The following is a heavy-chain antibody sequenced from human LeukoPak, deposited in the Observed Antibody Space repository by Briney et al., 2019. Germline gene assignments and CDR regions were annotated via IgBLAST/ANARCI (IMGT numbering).Heavy chain of an antibody. Sequence: SETLSLTRTVSGGSISIYYGSWIRQPAGKGLEWIGRIYTSGSTNYNPSLKSRVTMSVDTSKNQFSLKLSSVTAADTAVYYCARDFGGNPYYYYYGMDVWGQGTTVTVSS. CDR2: IYTSGST. V-gene: IGHV4-4*07. CDR1: GGSISIYY. J-gene: IGHJ6*02. CDR3: ARDFGGNPYYYYYGMDV. D-gene: IGHD4-23*01.